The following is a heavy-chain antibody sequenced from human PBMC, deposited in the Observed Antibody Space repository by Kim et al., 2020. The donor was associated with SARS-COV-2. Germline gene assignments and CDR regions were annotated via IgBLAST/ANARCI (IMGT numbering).Heavy chain of an antibody. J-gene: IGHJ5*02. Sequence: SETLSLTCTVSGGSISSSSYYWGWIRQPPGKGLEWIGSIYYSGSTYYNPSIKSRVTISVDTSKNQFSLKLSSVTAADTAVYYCARQRITMMVGSRWFDPWGQGTLVTVSS. CDR2: IYYSGST. V-gene: IGHV4-39*01. CDR3: ARQRITMMVGSRWFDP. D-gene: IGHD3-22*01. CDR1: GGSISSSSYY.